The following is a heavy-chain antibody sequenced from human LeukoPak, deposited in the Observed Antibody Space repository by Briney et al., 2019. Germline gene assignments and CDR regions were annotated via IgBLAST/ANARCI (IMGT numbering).Heavy chain of an antibody. Sequence: PGGSLRLSCAASGFTFSSYAMHWVRQAPGKGLEGVAVVSYDGSNKYYADSVKGRFTISRDNSKNTLYLQMNSLRAEDAAVYYCATIGDRRSGELYRIDYWGQGTLVTVSS. CDR1: GFTFSSYA. CDR3: ATIGDRRSGELYRIDY. J-gene: IGHJ4*02. V-gene: IGHV3-30-3*01. CDR2: VSYDGSNK. D-gene: IGHD1-26*01.